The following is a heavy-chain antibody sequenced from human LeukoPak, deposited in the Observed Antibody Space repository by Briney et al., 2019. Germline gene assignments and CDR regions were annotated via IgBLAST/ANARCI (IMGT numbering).Heavy chain of an antibody. D-gene: IGHD6-13*01. J-gene: IGHJ3*01. V-gene: IGHV3-23*01. CDR3: AKDWPSEWQQLPDYDAVDV. Sequence: AGGSLRLSCAASGFTFSNYAMTWVRQAPGKGLEWVSTISDSGSTFYADSVKGRFTNSRDNSKNTLFLQMNGLRADDTAVYYCAKDWPSEWQQLPDYDAVDVWGQGTMVTVSS. CDR1: GFTFSNYA. CDR2: ISDSGST.